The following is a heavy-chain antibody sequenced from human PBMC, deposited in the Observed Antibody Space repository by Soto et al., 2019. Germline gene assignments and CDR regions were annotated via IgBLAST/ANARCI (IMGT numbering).Heavy chain of an antibody. V-gene: IGHV1-18*04. J-gene: IGHJ6*02. CDR3: AISQLWFGEFAMGGMDV. D-gene: IGHD3-10*01. CDR2: ISAYNGNT. Sequence: ASVKVSCKASGYTFTSYGISWVRPPPGQGLEGMGWISAYNGNTNYAQKLQGRVTMTTDTSTSTAYMELRSLRSDDTAVYYCAISQLWFGEFAMGGMDVWGQGTTVTVSS. CDR1: GYTFTSYG.